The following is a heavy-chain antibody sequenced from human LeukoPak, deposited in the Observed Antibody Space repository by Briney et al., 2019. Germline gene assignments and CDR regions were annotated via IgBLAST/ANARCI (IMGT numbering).Heavy chain of an antibody. V-gene: IGHV1-2*02. Sequence: GASVKVSCKASGYTFTGYYMHWVRQAPGQGLEWMGWINPNSGGTNYAQKFQGRVTMTRDTSISTAYMELSRLRSDDTAVYYCARLGFSGSYPAGAFDIWGQGTMVTVSS. CDR1: GYTFTGYY. CDR3: ARLGFSGSYPAGAFDI. D-gene: IGHD1-26*01. J-gene: IGHJ3*02. CDR2: INPNSGGT.